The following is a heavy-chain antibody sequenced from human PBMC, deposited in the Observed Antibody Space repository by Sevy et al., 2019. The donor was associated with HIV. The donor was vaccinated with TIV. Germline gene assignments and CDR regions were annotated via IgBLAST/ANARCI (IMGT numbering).Heavy chain of an antibody. D-gene: IGHD1-1*01. Sequence: GGSLRLSCAASGFTFSSYSMNWVRQAPGKGLEWVSSISSTSSYIYYADSVKGRFTISRDNAKNSLYLQMNSLRAEDTAVYYCARGLNWHDAVYCFDHWGQGTLVTVSS. J-gene: IGHJ4*02. CDR2: ISSTSSYI. V-gene: IGHV3-21*01. CDR3: ARGLNWHDAVYCFDH. CDR1: GFTFSSYS.